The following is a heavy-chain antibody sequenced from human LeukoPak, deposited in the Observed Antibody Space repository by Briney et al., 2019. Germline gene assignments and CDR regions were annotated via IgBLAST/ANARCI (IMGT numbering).Heavy chain of an antibody. CDR3: ARHLAAATSAFDY. Sequence: SETLSLTCAVSGGSISSFYWSWIRQPPGKGLEWIAYLYSTGGRTNYNPSLKSRVTISVDPSKNHFSLKMNSLTTADTAVYYCARHLAAATSAFDYWGRGALVTVSS. CDR1: GGSISSFY. D-gene: IGHD6-13*01. J-gene: IGHJ4*02. V-gene: IGHV4-59*01. CDR2: LYSTGGRT.